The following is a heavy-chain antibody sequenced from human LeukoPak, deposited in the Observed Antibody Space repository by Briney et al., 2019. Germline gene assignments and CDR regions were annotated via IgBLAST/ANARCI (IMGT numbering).Heavy chain of an antibody. CDR2: ISGSGGST. CDR1: GFTFSSYA. Sequence: GGSLPLSCAASGFTFSSYAMSWVRPAPGKGLEWVSAISGSGGSTYYADSVKGRFTISRDNSKNTLYLQMNSLRAEDTAVYYCANQGYSYGYGRIDYWGQGTLVTVSS. D-gene: IGHD5-18*01. V-gene: IGHV3-23*01. CDR3: ANQGYSYGYGRIDY. J-gene: IGHJ4*02.